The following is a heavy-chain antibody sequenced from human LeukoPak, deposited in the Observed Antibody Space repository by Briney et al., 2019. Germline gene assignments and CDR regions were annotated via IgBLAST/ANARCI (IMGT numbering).Heavy chain of an antibody. J-gene: IGHJ2*01. D-gene: IGHD4-17*01. Sequence: PSETLSLTCTVSGGSISSGDYYWSWIRQPPGKGLEWIGYIYYSGSTYYNPSLKSRVTISVDTSKNQFSLKLSSVTAADTAVYYCARRGPDYGDYGSRYWYFDLWGRGTLVTVSS. CDR2: IYYSGST. CDR1: GGSISSGDYY. CDR3: ARRGPDYGDYGSRYWYFDL. V-gene: IGHV4-30-4*01.